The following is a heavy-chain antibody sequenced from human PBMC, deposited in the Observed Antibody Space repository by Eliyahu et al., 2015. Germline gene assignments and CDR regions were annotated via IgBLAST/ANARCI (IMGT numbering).Heavy chain of an antibody. CDR3: AVGYSPAVSH. Sequence: QVQLQQWGAGLLKPSETLSLTCAVYGGSLRGYYWTWIRQRPGKGLEWIGEINHSGISNYNPSLKSRVMISVDTSKSQFSLKLRSVTVADAAVYYCAVGYSPAVSHWGQGTLVTVSS. CDR1: GGSLRGYY. V-gene: IGHV4-34*02. J-gene: IGHJ1*01. CDR2: INHSGIS. D-gene: IGHD1-26*01.